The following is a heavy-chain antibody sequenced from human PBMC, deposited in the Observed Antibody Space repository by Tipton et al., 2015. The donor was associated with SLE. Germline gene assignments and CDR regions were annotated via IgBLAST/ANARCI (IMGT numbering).Heavy chain of an antibody. Sequence: QLVQSGAEVKKPGASVKVSCKASGYTFTSYGISWVRQAPGQGLEWMGWISAYNGNTNYAQKLQGRVTMTTDTSTSTAYMELRSLRSDDTAVYYCARDSREGTGYYYYYYMDVWGKGTTVTVSS. CDR1: GYTFTSYG. J-gene: IGHJ6*03. D-gene: IGHD1-1*01. CDR2: ISAYNGNT. V-gene: IGHV1-18*01. CDR3: ARDSREGTGYYYYYYMDV.